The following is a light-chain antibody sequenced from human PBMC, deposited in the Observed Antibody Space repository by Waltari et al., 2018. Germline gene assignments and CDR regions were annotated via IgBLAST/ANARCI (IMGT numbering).Light chain of an antibody. CDR1: QSISSH. Sequence: DIQMTPSPSSLSASVGDRVTTTCRASQSISSHLNCYQQKPGKAPKLLIYAAASLQSGVPSRFSGIGSGTDCTLTISSLQPEDFATYYCQQSYSTSKTFGPGTKVDIK. J-gene: IGKJ3*01. CDR2: AAA. CDR3: QQSYSTSKT. V-gene: IGKV1-39*01.